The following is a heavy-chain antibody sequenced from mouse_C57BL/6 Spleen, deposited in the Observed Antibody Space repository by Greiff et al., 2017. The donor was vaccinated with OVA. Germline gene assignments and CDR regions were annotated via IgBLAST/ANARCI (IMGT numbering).Heavy chain of an antibody. CDR3: ARDGNLSWVAY. CDR2: IDPSDSYT. CDR1: GYTFTSYW. J-gene: IGHJ3*01. Sequence: QVQLQQPGAELVRPGPSVKLSCKASGYTFTSYWMHWVKQRPGQGLEWIGVIDPSDSYTNYNQKFKGKATLTVDTYSRTAYMQLSSLTSEDSAVYYCARDGNLSWVAYWGQGTLVTVSA. D-gene: IGHD2-1*01. V-gene: IGHV1-59*01.